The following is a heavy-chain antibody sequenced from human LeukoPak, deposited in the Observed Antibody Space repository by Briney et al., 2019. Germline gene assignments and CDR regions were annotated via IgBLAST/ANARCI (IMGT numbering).Heavy chain of an antibody. Sequence: SETLSLTCTVSGGSISGYYWSWIRQPPGKGLEWIGYIYTSGSTNYNPSLKSRVTISVDTSKNQFSLKLSSVTAADTAVYYCARRGYCYDSSGYFDAFDIWGQGTMVTVSS. CDR2: IYTSGST. CDR1: GGSISGYY. V-gene: IGHV4-4*09. CDR3: ARRGYCYDSSGYFDAFDI. J-gene: IGHJ3*02. D-gene: IGHD3-22*01.